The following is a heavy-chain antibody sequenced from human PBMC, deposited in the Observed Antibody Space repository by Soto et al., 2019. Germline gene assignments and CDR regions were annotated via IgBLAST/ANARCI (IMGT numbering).Heavy chain of an antibody. J-gene: IGHJ4*02. CDR2: ITRYSDYV. V-gene: IGHV3-21*01. Sequence: SGFTFSDFSLVWVRQGPQKGLEWVASITRYSDYVYYAESVEGRFTISRDNAKNTLFLHMDDLRAEDTAMYFCARASCSSTACYIPDYFDYWGQGTMVTVSS. CDR3: ARASCSSTACYIPDYFDY. D-gene: IGHD2-2*02. CDR1: GFTFSDFS.